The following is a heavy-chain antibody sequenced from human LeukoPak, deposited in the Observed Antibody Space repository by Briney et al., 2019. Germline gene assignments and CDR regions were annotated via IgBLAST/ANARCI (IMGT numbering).Heavy chain of an antibody. Sequence: ASVKVSCKASGYTFTDYYMHWVRQAPGQGLEWMGWINPSSGGTNYAQKFQGRVTATRDTSISTAYMELRSLRSDDTAVYYCARGGYCSSTSCPKGEYYYYYMDVWGKGTTVTISS. CDR2: INPSSGGT. CDR3: ARGGYCSSTSCPKGEYYYYYMDV. V-gene: IGHV1-2*02. J-gene: IGHJ6*03. CDR1: GYTFTDYY. D-gene: IGHD2-2*01.